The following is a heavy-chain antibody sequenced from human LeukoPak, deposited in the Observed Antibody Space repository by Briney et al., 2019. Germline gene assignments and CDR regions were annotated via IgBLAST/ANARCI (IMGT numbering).Heavy chain of an antibody. V-gene: IGHV3-30*02. J-gene: IGHJ6*03. D-gene: IGHD3-9*01. CDR3: AKSLVIKRYLDFMDV. CDR2: IRYDGSNT. Sequence: GGSLRLSCAASGFTFSSYGIHWVRQALGKGLEWVAFIRYDGSNTYYLDSVQGRFTISRDNSKNMLYLEMNSLRVEDTAMYYCAKSLVIKRYLDFMDVWGKGTTVTVSS. CDR1: GFTFSSYG.